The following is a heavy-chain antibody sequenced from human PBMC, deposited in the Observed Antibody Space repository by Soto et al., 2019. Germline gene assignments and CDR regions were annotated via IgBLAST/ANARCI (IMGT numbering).Heavy chain of an antibody. J-gene: IGHJ3*02. CDR1: GYTFTSYA. Sequence: ASVKVSCKASGYTFTSYAMNWVRQAPGQRLEWMGWINTNTGNPTYAQGFTGRFVFSLDTSVSTAYLQICSLKAEDTAVYYCARVYRLLDISTGLDAFDIWGQGTMVTVSS. D-gene: IGHD3-9*01. CDR3: ARVYRLLDISTGLDAFDI. CDR2: INTNTGNP. V-gene: IGHV7-4-1*01.